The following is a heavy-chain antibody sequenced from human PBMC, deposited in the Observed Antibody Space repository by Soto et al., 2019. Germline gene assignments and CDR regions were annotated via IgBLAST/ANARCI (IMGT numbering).Heavy chain of an antibody. CDR3: TTDLFKQQLVTWDY. J-gene: IGHJ4*02. D-gene: IGHD6-13*01. CDR2: IKSKTDGGTT. V-gene: IGHV3-15*01. Sequence: LRLSCAASGFTFSNAWMSWVRQAPGKGLEWVGRIKSKTDGGTTDYAAPVKGRFTISRDDSKNTLYLQMNSLKTEDTAVYYCTTDLFKQQLVTWDYWGQGTLVTVSS. CDR1: GFTFSNAW.